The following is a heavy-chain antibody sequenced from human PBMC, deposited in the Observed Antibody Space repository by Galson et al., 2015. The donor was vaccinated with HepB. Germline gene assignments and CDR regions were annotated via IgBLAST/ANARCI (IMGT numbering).Heavy chain of an antibody. J-gene: IGHJ4*02. CDR1: GFTVSRSY. CDR2: ISTGTDL. Sequence: SLRLSCAASGFTVSRSYMAWVRQAPGKGLECVSVISTGTDLYYADSVRGRFAIARDNSKNSLYLQLNSLRADDTAVYYCARIFTSSWYFDHWGQGTLVTVSS. CDR3: ARIFTSSWYFDH. V-gene: IGHV3-53*01. D-gene: IGHD6-13*01.